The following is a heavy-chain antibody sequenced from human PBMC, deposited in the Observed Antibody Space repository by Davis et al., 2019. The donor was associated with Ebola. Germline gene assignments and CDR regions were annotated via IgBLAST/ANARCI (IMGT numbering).Heavy chain of an antibody. V-gene: IGHV3-74*01. D-gene: IGHD2-2*01. J-gene: IGHJ4*02. CDR1: GFTFTNYW. CDR2: INPDGSFT. CDR3: ARSSYQPDY. Sequence: GESLKISCEASGFTFTNYWMHWVRQAPGKGLVWVSRINPDGSFTDYADSVKGRFSISRDSTSNTLYLQMNDLRAEDTAVYYCARSSYQPDYWGQGTLVTVSS.